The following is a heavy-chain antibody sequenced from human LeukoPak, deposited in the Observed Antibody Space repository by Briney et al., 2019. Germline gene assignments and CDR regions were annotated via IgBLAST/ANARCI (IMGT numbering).Heavy chain of an antibody. D-gene: IGHD3-22*01. CDR1: GGSISSYY. Sequence: SETLSLTCTVSGGSISSYYWSWIRQPPGKGLEWIGYIYYSGSTNYNPSLKSRVTTSVDTSKNQFSLRLSSVTAADTAVYYCARYYDSSGYYPYYFDYWGQGTLVTVSS. V-gene: IGHV4-59*01. J-gene: IGHJ4*02. CDR3: ARYYDSSGYYPYYFDY. CDR2: IYYSGST.